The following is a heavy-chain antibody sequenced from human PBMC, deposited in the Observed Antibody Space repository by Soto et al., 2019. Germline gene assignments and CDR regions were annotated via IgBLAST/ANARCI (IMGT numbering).Heavy chain of an antibody. D-gene: IGHD4-17*01. CDR2: MNPNSGNT. CDR3: ARGPDYGDYRAFDI. CDR1: GHTFTSYD. Sequence: ASVKVSCKASGHTFTSYDINWVRQATGQGREWMGWMNPNSGNTGYAQKFQGRVTMTRNTSVSTAYMELSSLRSEDTAVYYCARGPDYGDYRAFDIWGQGTMVTVS. J-gene: IGHJ3*02. V-gene: IGHV1-8*01.